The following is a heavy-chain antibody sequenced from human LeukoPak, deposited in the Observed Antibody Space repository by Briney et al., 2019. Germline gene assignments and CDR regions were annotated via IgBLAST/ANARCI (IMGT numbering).Heavy chain of an antibody. CDR3: ARGGYTYTWPPSYYYGMDV. CDR2: IKEDGSEK. D-gene: IGHD1-20*01. V-gene: IGHV3-7*05. J-gene: IGHJ6*02. CDR1: GFTFRSYR. Sequence: GGSLRLSCAASGFTFRSYRMSWARQAPGKGLEWVANIKEDGSEKYYVDSVKGRFTISRDNAKNSLYLQMDSLRADDTAVYYCARGGYTYTWPPSYYYGMDVWGQGTTVTASS.